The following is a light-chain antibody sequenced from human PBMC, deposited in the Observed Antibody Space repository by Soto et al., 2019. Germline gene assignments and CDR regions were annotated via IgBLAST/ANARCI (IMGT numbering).Light chain of an antibody. J-gene: IGKJ2*01. CDR2: DAF. CDR1: QNINNW. V-gene: IGKV1-5*01. Sequence: DIQMTQSPSPLSTSAGDRVTITCRASQNINNWLDWYHQKPGKAPRLLIYDAFSLESGVPSRFSGTGSGTEFPLTISCLQPDELATYFCKQYHTVPYTFGQGTKLEIK. CDR3: KQYHTVPYT.